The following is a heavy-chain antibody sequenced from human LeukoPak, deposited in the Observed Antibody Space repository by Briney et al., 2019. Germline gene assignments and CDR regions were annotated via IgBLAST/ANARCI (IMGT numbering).Heavy chain of an antibody. D-gene: IGHD2-15*01. CDR3: ARDRVVGLAPFDP. Sequence: ASVKVSCKASGYNFISYAMHWVRQAPGQGLEWMGWIHTDNGDTKYSHYFLGRVTITRDTSANKAYMQLSSLRSEDTAVYYCARDRVVGLAPFDPWGQGTLVTVSS. V-gene: IGHV1-3*04. CDR1: GYNFISYA. CDR2: IHTDNGDT. J-gene: IGHJ5*02.